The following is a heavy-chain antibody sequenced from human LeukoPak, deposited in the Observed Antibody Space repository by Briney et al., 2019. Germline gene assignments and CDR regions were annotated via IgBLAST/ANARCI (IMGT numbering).Heavy chain of an antibody. J-gene: IGHJ4*02. CDR1: GFTFSDYY. CDR2: ISSSGSTI. Sequence: PGGSLRLPCAASGFTFSDYYMSWLRQAPGEGLEWVSYISSSGSTIYYADSVKARFTNSRDNAKNSLYLQMNSLRAEDTAVYYCARVPLYSSSWHDHPFDCWGQGTLVTVSS. V-gene: IGHV3-11*04. D-gene: IGHD6-13*01. CDR3: ARVPLYSSSWHDHPFDC.